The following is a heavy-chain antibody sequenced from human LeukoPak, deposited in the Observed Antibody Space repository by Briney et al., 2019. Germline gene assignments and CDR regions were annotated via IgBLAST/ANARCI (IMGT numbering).Heavy chain of an antibody. CDR3: ARVKSPPYYYDSSGYYFDY. V-gene: IGHV4-30-4*08. D-gene: IGHD3-22*01. J-gene: IGHJ4*02. Sequence: SETLSLTCTVSGGSISSGDYYWSWIRQPPGKGLEWIGYIYYSGSTYYNPSLKSRVTISVDTSKNQFSLKLSSVTAADTAVYYCARVKSPPYYYDSSGYYFDYWGQGTLVTVSS. CDR1: GGSISSGDYY. CDR2: IYYSGST.